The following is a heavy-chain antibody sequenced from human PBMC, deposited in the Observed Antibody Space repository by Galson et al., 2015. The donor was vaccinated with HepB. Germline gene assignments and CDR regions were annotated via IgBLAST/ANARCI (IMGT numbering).Heavy chain of an antibody. D-gene: IGHD6-13*01. CDR3: AREVLAAGYYFDY. V-gene: IGHV1-3*01. CDR1: GYTFTSYA. J-gene: IGHJ4*02. CDR2: INAGNGNT. Sequence: SVKVSCKASGYTFTSYAMHWVRQAPGQRLEWMGWINAGNGNTKYSQKFQGRVTITRDTSGSTAYMELSSLRSEDTAVYYCAREVLAAGYYFDYWGQGTLVTVSS.